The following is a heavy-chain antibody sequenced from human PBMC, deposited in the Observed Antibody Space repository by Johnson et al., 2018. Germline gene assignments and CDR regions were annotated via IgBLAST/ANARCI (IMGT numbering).Heavy chain of an antibody. CDR1: GFTFSSYA. CDR3: AKDHGSLAVAGPEYFQH. D-gene: IGHD6-19*01. Sequence: VQLVESGGGLVQPGGSLRLSCAASGFTFSSYAMSWVRQAPWKGLEWVSAISGSGGSTYYADSVKGRFTISRDNSKNTRYLQRNSLRAEDTAGYYCAKDHGSLAVAGPEYFQHWGQGTLVTVSS. J-gene: IGHJ1*01. V-gene: IGHV3-23*04. CDR2: ISGSGGST.